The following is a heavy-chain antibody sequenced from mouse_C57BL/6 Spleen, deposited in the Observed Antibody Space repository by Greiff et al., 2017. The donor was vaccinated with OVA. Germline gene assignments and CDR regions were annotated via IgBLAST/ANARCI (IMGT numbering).Heavy chain of an antibody. D-gene: IGHD2-2*01. V-gene: IGHV1-74*01. J-gene: IGHJ4*01. Sequence: QVQLQQPGAELVKPGASVKVSCKASGYTFTSYWMHWVKQRPGQGLEWIGRIHPSASDTNYNQKFKGKATLTVDKSSSTAYMQLSRLTSEDSAVYYCAIDGYYYAMDYWGQGTSVTVSS. CDR3: AIDGYYYAMDY. CDR2: IHPSASDT. CDR1: GYTFTSYW.